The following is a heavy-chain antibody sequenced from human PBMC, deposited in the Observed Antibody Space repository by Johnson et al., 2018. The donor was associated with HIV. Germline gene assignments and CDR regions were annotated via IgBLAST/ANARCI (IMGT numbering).Heavy chain of an antibody. CDR1: GFTFSSNS. CDR2: FHSGGSA. CDR3: ARGIIVSPDAFDF. V-gene: IGHV3-66*02. D-gene: IGHD5/OR15-5a*01. J-gene: IGHJ3*01. Sequence: EVQLVESGGGLVQPGGSLRLSCAASGFTFSSNSLSWVRQAPGKGLEWVSGFHSGGSAYYTDSVKGRFTISRDKSKNTLYLQMNSLRREDTAVYYCARGIIVSPDAFDFWGLGTRVTVSS.